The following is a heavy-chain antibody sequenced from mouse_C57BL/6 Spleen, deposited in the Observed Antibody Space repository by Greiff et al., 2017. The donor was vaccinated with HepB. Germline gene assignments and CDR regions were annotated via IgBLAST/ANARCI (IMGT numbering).Heavy chain of an antibody. CDR2: IYPGNSDT. V-gene: IGHV1-5*01. CDR3: TRVQYDYDGSY. D-gene: IGHD2-4*01. Sequence: VQLQQSGTVLARPGASVKMSCKTSGYTFTSYWMHWVKQRPGQGLEWIGAIYPGNSDTSYNQKFKGKAKLTAVTSASTAYMELSSLTNEDSAVYYCTRVQYDYDGSYWGQGTLVTVSA. J-gene: IGHJ3*01. CDR1: GYTFTSYW.